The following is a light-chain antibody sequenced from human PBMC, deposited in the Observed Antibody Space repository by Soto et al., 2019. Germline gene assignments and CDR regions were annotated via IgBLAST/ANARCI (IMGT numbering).Light chain of an antibody. J-gene: IGLJ2*01. CDR1: SSDVGTYNY. CDR3: CSYAGRYILL. V-gene: IGLV2-11*01. Sequence: QSALTQPRSVSGSPKQSVTISCTGTSSDVGTYNYVSWFQQHPGKAPKLMISDVSKRPSGVPDRFSGSKSGNTASLPISGLQAEDEADYYCCSYAGRYILLFGGGTKVTVL. CDR2: DVS.